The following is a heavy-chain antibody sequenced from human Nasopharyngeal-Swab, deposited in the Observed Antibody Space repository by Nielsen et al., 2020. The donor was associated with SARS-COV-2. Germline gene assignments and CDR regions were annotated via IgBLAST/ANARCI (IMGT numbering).Heavy chain of an antibody. Sequence: GGSLRLSGAAAGFTYKSYCMHWVRQAPGEGLEWVAVIWYDGSNKYYADYVKGRFTISRDNSKNTLYLQMNSLRAEDTAVYYCARDLGGAAAGTDYWGQGTLVTVSS. CDR3: ARDLGGAAAGTDY. J-gene: IGHJ4*02. D-gene: IGHD6-13*01. CDR1: GFTYKSYC. V-gene: IGHV3-33*01. CDR2: IWYDGSNK.